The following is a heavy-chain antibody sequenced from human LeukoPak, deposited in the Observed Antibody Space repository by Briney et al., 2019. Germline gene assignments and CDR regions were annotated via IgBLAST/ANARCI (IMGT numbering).Heavy chain of an antibody. CDR1: GFTFSSYG. Sequence: GGSLRLSCAASGFTFSSYGMSWVRQAPGKGLEWVSAISGSGGSTYYPDSVKGRFTISRDNSKNTLYLQMNSLRAEDTAVYYCANYYDSSGYYFYYYYYYMDVWGKGTTVTISS. J-gene: IGHJ6*03. V-gene: IGHV3-23*01. CDR2: ISGSGGST. CDR3: ANYYDSSGYYFYYYYYYMDV. D-gene: IGHD3-22*01.